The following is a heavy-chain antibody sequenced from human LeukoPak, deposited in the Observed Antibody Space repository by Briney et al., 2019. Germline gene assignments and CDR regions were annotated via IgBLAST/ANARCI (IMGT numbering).Heavy chain of an antibody. J-gene: IGHJ4*02. CDR1: GFTFSGYR. CDR3: ARAGWYSSGWNPFDY. Sequence: GGSLRLSCAASGFTFSGYRMSWVRQAPGKGLEWVANIKQDGSEKNYVDSVKGRFTISRDNAKNSLYLQMNSLRAEDTAVYYCARAGWYSSGWNPFDYWGQGTLVTVSS. V-gene: IGHV3-7*01. D-gene: IGHD6-19*01. CDR2: IKQDGSEK.